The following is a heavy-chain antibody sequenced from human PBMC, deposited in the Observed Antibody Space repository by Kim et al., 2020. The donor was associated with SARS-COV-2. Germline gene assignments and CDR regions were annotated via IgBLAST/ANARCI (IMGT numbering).Heavy chain of an antibody. D-gene: IGHD5-12*01. CDR3: ERGRTMATPYFDY. J-gene: IGHJ4*02. CDR2: IYSGGST. CDR1: GFTVSSNY. V-gene: IGHV3-53*01. Sequence: GGSLRLSCAASGFTVSSNYMSWVRQAPGKGLEWVSVIYSGGSTYYADSVKGRFTISRDNSKNTLYLQMNSLRAENTAVNYCERGRTMATPYFDYWGQGTL.